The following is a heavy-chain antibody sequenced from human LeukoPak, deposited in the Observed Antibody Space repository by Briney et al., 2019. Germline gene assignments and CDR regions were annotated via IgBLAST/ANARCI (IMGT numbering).Heavy chain of an antibody. D-gene: IGHD2-2*02. J-gene: IGHJ5*02. CDR3: AGIVVVPAAIRRRNWFDP. CDR2: INHSGST. CDR1: GGSFSGYY. V-gene: IGHV4-34*01. Sequence: SETLSLTCAVYGGSFSGYYWSWIRQPPEKGLEWIGEINHSGSTNYNPSLKSRVTISVDTSKNQFSLKLSSVTAADTAVYYCAGIVVVPAAIRRRNWFDPWGQGTLVTVSS.